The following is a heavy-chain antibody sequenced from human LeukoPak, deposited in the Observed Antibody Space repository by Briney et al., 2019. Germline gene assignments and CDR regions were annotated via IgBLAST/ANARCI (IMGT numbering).Heavy chain of an antibody. V-gene: IGHV3-30-3*01. D-gene: IGHD3-22*01. CDR2: ISYDGSNK. Sequence: GGSLRLSCAASGFTFSSYAMHWVRQAPGKGLEWVAVISYDGSNKYYADSVKGRFTISRDNSKNTLNLQMNSLRAEDTAVYYCARDPGITMIVVVPDVWGQGTTVTVSS. CDR3: ARDPGITMIVVVPDV. CDR1: GFTFSSYA. J-gene: IGHJ6*02.